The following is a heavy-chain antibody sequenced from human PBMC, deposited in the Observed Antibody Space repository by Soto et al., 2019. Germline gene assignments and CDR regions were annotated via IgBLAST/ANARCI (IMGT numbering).Heavy chain of an antibody. CDR2: INAGNGNT. Sequence: QVQLVQSGAEVKKPGASVKVSCKASGYTFTSYAMHWVRQAPGQRLEWMGWINAGNGNTKYSQKFQGRVTITRETSARTAYMKLRSIRSEDTAVYYCARDMAYYYDSSGYSGYFDLWGRGTLVTVSS. CDR3: ARDMAYYYDSSGYSGYFDL. V-gene: IGHV1-3*01. J-gene: IGHJ2*01. D-gene: IGHD3-22*01. CDR1: GYTFTSYA.